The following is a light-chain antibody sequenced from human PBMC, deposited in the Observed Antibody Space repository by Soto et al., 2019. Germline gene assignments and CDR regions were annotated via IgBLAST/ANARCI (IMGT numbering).Light chain of an antibody. V-gene: IGKV4-1*01. Sequence: DIVMTLSPDFLAVSLGERATITCKSSQNVLYRSSNKSYLAWYQQRPGQPPRLLLYWASTRESGVPDRFIGSGSETDFTLTISSLQAGDEAIYHCQHYYNTPYTFGQGTTLEIK. CDR2: WAS. CDR1: QNVLYRSSNKSY. J-gene: IGKJ2*01. CDR3: QHYYNTPYT.